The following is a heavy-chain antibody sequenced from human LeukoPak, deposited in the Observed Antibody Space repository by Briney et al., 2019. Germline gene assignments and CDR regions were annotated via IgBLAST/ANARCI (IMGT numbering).Heavy chain of an antibody. CDR1: GGTFISYA. V-gene: IGHV1-18*01. D-gene: IGHD2-15*01. CDR2: ISTYNGNT. J-gene: IGHJ3*02. Sequence: ASVKVSCKASGGTFISYAISWVRQAPGQGLEWMGWISTYNGNTNSAQKLQGRVTMTTDTSTSTAHMELRSLRSDDTAVYYCARDPCSGGSCHDAFDIWGQGTTVTVSS. CDR3: ARDPCSGGSCHDAFDI.